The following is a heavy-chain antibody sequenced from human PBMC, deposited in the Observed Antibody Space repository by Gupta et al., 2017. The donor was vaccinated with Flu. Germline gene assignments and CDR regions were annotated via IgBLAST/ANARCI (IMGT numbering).Heavy chain of an antibody. CDR1: GGTFSSYA. V-gene: IGHV1-69*06. CDR3: ARHCSGGSCYPPGGYYGMDV. J-gene: IGHJ6*02. CDR2: IIPIFGTA. D-gene: IGHD2-15*01. Sequence: QVQLVQSGAEVKKPGSSVKVSCKASGGTFSSYAISWVRQDPGQGLEWMGGIIPIFGTANYAQKFQGRVTITADKSTSTAYMERSSLRSEDTAVYYWARHCSGGSCYPPGGYYGMDVWGQGTTVTVSS.